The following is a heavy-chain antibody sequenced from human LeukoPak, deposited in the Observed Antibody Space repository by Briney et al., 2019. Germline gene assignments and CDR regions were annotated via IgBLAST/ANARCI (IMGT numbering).Heavy chain of an antibody. Sequence: GGSLRLSCAASGFTFRSYAMGWVRQAPGKGLEWVSAISGSGGSTYYADSVKGRFTISRDNSKNTLYLQMNSLRAEDTAVYYCAKEGRGWYYYDSSGPDYWGQGTLVTVSS. CDR3: AKEGRGWYYYDSSGPDY. V-gene: IGHV3-23*01. CDR2: ISGSGGST. D-gene: IGHD3-22*01. CDR1: GFTFRSYA. J-gene: IGHJ4*02.